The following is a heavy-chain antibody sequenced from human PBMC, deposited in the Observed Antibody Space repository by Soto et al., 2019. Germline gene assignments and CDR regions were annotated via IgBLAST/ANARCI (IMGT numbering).Heavy chain of an antibody. D-gene: IGHD6-13*01. CDR1: GYTFTSYG. J-gene: IGHJ4*02. V-gene: IGHV1-18*01. Sequence: QVQLVQSGAEVKKPGASVKVSCKASGYTFTSYGISWVRQAPGQGLEWMGWISAYNGNTNYAQKLQGRVTMTTDNSTSTAYMERRSLRSDVTAVYYCATQRRAAADPLDYWGQGTLVTVSS. CDR2: ISAYNGNT. CDR3: ATQRRAAADPLDY.